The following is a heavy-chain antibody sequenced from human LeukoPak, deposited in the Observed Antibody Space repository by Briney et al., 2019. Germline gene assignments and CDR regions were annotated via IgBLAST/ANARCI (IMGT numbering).Heavy chain of an antibody. V-gene: IGHV4-4*08. D-gene: IGHD4-23*01. CDR3: ATSYDGKTAPYDL. J-gene: IGHJ5*02. Sequence: NSSETLSLTCTVSNDSISSYCCSWVRQPPGKGLEWIGFMCPSGRTDYNPSLRSRVTMSIDTSKNQLSMEPRFLTAADTAVYYCATSYDGKTAPYDLWGHGTLVTVSS. CDR2: MCPSGRT. CDR1: NDSISSYC.